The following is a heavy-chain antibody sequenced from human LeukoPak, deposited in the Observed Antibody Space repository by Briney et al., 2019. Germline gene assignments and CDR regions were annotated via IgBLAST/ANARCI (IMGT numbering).Heavy chain of an antibody. J-gene: IGHJ4*02. D-gene: IGHD6-13*01. CDR2: IYYSGST. V-gene: IGHV4-59*01. CDR1: GGSISSYY. CDR3: ARGGWAAAGTAGGVYYFDY. Sequence: SETLSLTCTVSGGSISSYYWSWIRQPPGKGLEWIGYIYYSGSTNYNPSLNSRVTISVDTSKNQFSLKLSSVTAADTAVYYCARGGWAAAGTAGGVYYFDYWGQGTLVTVSS.